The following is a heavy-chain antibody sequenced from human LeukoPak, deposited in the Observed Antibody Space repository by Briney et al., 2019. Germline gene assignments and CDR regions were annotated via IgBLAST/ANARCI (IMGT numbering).Heavy chain of an antibody. CDR1: GFNFDDYG. V-gene: IGHV3-20*04. CDR2: IRWKGGST. D-gene: IGHD1-26*01. CDR3: ARGSGSYSTYFDF. Sequence: PGGSLRLSCAASGFNFDDYGMTWVRQAPGEGLEWVSGIRWKGGSTGYVDSVKGRFTISRDNAKNSLYLQMNSLRGEDTALYYCARGSGSYSTYFDFWGQGTLVTVSS. J-gene: IGHJ4*02.